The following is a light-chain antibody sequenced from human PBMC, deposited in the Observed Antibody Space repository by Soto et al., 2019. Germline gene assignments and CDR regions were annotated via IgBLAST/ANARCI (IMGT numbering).Light chain of an antibody. J-gene: IGKJ4*01. CDR2: GTS. V-gene: IGKV3-20*01. CDR1: QSFSSHF. Sequence: IVLTQSPATLSLSPGDRATLSCRASQSFSSHFLAWYQQKPGQAPRLLIHGTSCRATGIPDRFSGSGSGTDFTLTINSLEPEDFAVYYCQQFGSSRRTFGRGTKVDIK. CDR3: QQFGSSRRT.